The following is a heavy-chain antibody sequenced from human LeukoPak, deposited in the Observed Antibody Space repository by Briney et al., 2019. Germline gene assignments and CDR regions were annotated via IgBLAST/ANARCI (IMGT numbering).Heavy chain of an antibody. CDR3: ARDRGIQLWQFDY. Sequence: GGSLRLSCAASGFTFSSYWMSWVRQAPGKGLEWVANIKQDGSEKCYVDSVKGRFTISRDNAKNSLYLQMNSLRAEDTAVYYCARDRGIQLWQFDYWGQGTLVTVSS. D-gene: IGHD5-18*01. V-gene: IGHV3-7*01. CDR1: GFTFSSYW. J-gene: IGHJ4*02. CDR2: IKQDGSEK.